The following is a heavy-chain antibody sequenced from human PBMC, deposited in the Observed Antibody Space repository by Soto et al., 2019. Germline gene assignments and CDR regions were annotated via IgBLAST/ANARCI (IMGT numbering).Heavy chain of an antibody. D-gene: IGHD3-3*02. CDR2: IDTYGSAT. J-gene: IGHJ3*02. CDR1: GFSLSVYW. V-gene: IGHV3-74*01. Sequence: GGSLRLSCAASGFSLSVYWMHWVRQAPGKGLVWVSRIDTYGSATKYADSVEGRFSISKDSAENTLYLQMNNLRADDTAVYYCVRVLKSISWENDVFAMWGQGTMVTVS. CDR3: VRVLKSISWENDVFAM.